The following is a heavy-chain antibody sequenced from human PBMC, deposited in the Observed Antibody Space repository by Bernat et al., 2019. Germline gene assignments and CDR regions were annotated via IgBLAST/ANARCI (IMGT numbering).Heavy chain of an antibody. Sequence: VQLVESGGGVVQPGRSLRLSCAASGFTFSSYAMHWVRQAPGKGLEWVSALTNSGDRTYYGDSVKGRFTISRDNSKNTVYLQMNSLRAEDTAVYYCAKDALRTSGWYHFDYWGQGALVTVSS. D-gene: IGHD6-19*01. V-gene: IGHV3-23*04. J-gene: IGHJ4*02. CDR3: AKDALRTSGWYHFDY. CDR1: GFTFSSYA. CDR2: LTNSGDRT.